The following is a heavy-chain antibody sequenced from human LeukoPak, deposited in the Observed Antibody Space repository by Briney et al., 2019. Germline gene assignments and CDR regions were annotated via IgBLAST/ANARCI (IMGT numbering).Heavy chain of an antibody. V-gene: IGHV1-69*13. D-gene: IGHD1-1*01. J-gene: IGHJ4*02. CDR1: GGTFSSYA. Sequence: ASVKVSCKASGGTFSSYAISWVRQSPGQGLEWMGGIIPIFGTANYAQKFQGRVTITADESTSSTYKELSNLRSEDTSAYYWSKKILGRRGVRSDSWGQGTLVTVSS. CDR2: IIPIFGTA. CDR3: SKKILGRRGVRSDS.